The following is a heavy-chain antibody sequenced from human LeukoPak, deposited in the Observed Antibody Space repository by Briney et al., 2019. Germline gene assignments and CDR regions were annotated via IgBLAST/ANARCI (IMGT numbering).Heavy chain of an antibody. J-gene: IGHJ4*02. CDR3: ARALEATDPDY. CDR1: GYTFTSYG. D-gene: IGHD1-26*01. V-gene: IGHV1-18*01. Sequence: ASVKVSCKASGYTFTSYGISWVRQAPGQGLEWMGRISAYNGNTNYAQKLQGRVTMTIDTSTSTAYMELRSLRSDDTAVYYCARALEATDPDYWGQGTLVTVSS. CDR2: ISAYNGNT.